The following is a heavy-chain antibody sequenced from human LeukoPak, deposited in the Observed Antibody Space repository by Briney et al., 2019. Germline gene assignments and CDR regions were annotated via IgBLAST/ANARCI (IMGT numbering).Heavy chain of an antibody. CDR3: ARGNAGNDAFDI. CDR1: GFIFDDYG. J-gene: IGHJ3*02. D-gene: IGHD6-13*01. V-gene: IGHV3-20*04. CDR2: INWNGGST. Sequence: GGSLRLSCAASGFIFDDYGMSWVRQAPGKGLEWVSGINWNGGSTGYADSVKGRFTISRDNAKSSLYLQMNSLRAEDTAVYFCARGNAGNDAFDIWGQGTMVAVSS.